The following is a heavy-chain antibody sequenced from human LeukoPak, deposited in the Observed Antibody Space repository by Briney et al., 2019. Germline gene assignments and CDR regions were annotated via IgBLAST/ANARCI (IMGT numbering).Heavy chain of an antibody. D-gene: IGHD3-10*01. V-gene: IGHV5-51*01. J-gene: IGHJ3*02. CDR1: GYRFTNYW. Sequence: GESLKISCKGSGYRFTNYWIGWVRQMPGKGVEWMGIIYPGDSNTRYSPSFQGQVTISADKSISTAYLQWSSLKASDTAMYYCARIPEYYGSGSHKGYAFDIWGQGTMVTVSS. CDR2: IYPGDSNT. CDR3: ARIPEYYGSGSHKGYAFDI.